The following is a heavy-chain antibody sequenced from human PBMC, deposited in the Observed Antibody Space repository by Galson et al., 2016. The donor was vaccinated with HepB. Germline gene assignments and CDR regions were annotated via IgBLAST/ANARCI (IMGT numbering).Heavy chain of an antibody. CDR3: ARVTPPCWFDP. J-gene: IGHJ5*02. V-gene: IGHV3-66*01. CDR1: AFTVSGTY. Sequence: SLRLSCAASAFTVSGTYMTWVRQSPGKGLEWVSLIYSGGITYYADSVKGRFSISRDISKHLLYLQMNSLRAEDTAVYYCARVTPPCWFDPWGQGTLVTVSS. CDR2: IYSGGIT.